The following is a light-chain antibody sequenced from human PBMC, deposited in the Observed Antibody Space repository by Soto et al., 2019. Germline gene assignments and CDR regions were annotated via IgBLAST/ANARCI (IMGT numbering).Light chain of an antibody. V-gene: IGKV1-5*03. CDR1: QSISSR. CDR3: QQYDSYSWT. CDR2: KAS. Sequence: DIQMTQSPSTLSASVGDRVTITCRASQSISSRLAWYQQKPGKVPKLLIYKASSLESGVPSRFSGSGPGTEFTLTISSLQPDDFATYYCQQYDSYSWTFGQGTKVEI. J-gene: IGKJ1*01.